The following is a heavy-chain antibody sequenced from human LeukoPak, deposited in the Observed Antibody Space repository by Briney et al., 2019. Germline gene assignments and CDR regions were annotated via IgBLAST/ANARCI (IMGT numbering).Heavy chain of an antibody. Sequence: GGSLRLSCAAAGFTFSTYAMGWVRQAPGKGLEWVSFISGSGTSTYYADSVKGRFTISRDNSKNTLSLQMNSLRVEDTAVYYCAKDLYYGSGSKFDDWGQGTLVTVSS. D-gene: IGHD3-10*01. CDR3: AKDLYYGSGSKFDD. CDR1: GFTFSTYA. CDR2: ISGSGTST. V-gene: IGHV3-23*01. J-gene: IGHJ4*02.